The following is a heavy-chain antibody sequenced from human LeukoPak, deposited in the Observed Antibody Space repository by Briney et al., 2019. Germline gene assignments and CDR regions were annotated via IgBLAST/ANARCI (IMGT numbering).Heavy chain of an antibody. CDR2: MNPNSGNT. CDR1: GYTFTSYD. D-gene: IGHD3-16*01. V-gene: IGHV1-8*03. Sequence: AASVKVSCKVSGYTFTSYDINWVRQATGQGLEWMGWMNPNSGNTGYTQKFQGRVTITRNTSISTSYMELSSLRSEDTAVYYCARAPTWTGYYYYMDVWGKGTTVTVSS. CDR3: ARAPTWTGYYYYMDV. J-gene: IGHJ6*03.